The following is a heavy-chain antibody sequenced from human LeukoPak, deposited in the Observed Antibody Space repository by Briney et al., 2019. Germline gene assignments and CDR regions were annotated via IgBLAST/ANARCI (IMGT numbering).Heavy chain of an antibody. V-gene: IGHV4-59*12. D-gene: IGHD5-18*01. CDR1: GGPISVDY. Sequence: SETLSLTCIVSGGPISVDYWNWIRQAPGKGLEWIGYIYYTGRTKYNPSLAGRLTISIDTSKSQFSLRLTSVTAADTAVYYCARGRRYSYLDYWGQGTLITVSS. CDR2: IYYTGRT. J-gene: IGHJ4*02. CDR3: ARGRRYSYLDY.